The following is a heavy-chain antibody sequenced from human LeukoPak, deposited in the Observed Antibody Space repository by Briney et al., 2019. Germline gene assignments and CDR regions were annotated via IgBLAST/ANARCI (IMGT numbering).Heavy chain of an antibody. J-gene: IGHJ5*02. CDR1: GYTLTELS. CDR3: ATFGGNSVGRVFWFDP. V-gene: IGHV1-24*01. CDR2: FDPEDGET. D-gene: IGHD4-23*01. Sequence: GASVKVSCKVSGYTLTELSMHWVRQAPGKGLEWMGGFDPEDGETIYAQKFQGRVTMTEDTSTDTAYMELSSLRSEDTAVYYCATFGGNSVGRVFWFDPWGQGTPVTVSS.